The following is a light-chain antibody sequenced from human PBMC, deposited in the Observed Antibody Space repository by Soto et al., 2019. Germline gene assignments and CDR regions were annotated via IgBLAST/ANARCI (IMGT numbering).Light chain of an antibody. J-gene: IGKJ5*01. CDR3: QQRSDWPPIT. CDR1: QGVSNF. Sequence: EVVFTQSPAPLSLSPGRRATVSCRASQGVSNFLAWYQQKPGQAPRLLIYDASNRATGVPARFSGSGSGRDFTLTISSLEPEDFAVYYCQQRSDWPPITFGQGTRLEIK. V-gene: IGKV3-11*02. CDR2: DAS.